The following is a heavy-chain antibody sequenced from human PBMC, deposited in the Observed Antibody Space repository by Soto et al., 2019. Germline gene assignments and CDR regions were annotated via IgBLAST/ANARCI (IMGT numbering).Heavy chain of an antibody. CDR2: IYYSGST. CDR3: ARVPYADYFDY. Sequence: SETLSLTCTVSGGSISSGNYYWGGIRQPPGKGLEWIATIYYSGSTYYNPSLKSRVTISVDTSKNQFSLKLSSVTAADTAVYYCARVPYADYFDYWGQGTLVTVSS. CDR1: GGSISSGNYY. D-gene: IGHD2-2*01. V-gene: IGHV4-39*01. J-gene: IGHJ4*02.